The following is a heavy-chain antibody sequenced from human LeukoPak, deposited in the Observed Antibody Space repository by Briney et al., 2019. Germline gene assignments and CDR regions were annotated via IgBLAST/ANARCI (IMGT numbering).Heavy chain of an antibody. CDR1: GGSFSGYY. J-gene: IGHJ4*02. CDR3: ASWSSTRFDY. V-gene: IGHV4-34*01. Sequence: SETLSLTCAVYGGSFSGYYWSWIRQPPGKGLEWIGEINHSGGTNYNPSLKSRVTTSVDTSMNQFSLKLSSVTAADTAVYYCASWSSTRFDYWGQGTLVTVSS. CDR2: INHSGGT. D-gene: IGHD6-6*01.